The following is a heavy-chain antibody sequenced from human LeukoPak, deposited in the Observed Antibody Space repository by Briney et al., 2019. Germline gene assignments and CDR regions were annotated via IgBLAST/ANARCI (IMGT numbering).Heavy chain of an antibody. Sequence: SETLSLTCAVFGGSLSDHDWSWIRQPPGKGLEWIGEINHRGATNYNPSLKSRVTISVDTSKNQFSLKLSSVTAADTAVYYCARSMVRGGFLWGQGTLVTVSS. J-gene: IGHJ4*02. CDR3: ARSMVRGGFL. D-gene: IGHD3-10*01. CDR2: INHRGAT. V-gene: IGHV4-34*01. CDR1: GGSLSDHD.